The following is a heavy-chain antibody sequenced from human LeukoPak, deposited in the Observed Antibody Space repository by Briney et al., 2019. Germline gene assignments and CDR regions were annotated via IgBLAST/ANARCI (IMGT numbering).Heavy chain of an antibody. D-gene: IGHD1-26*01. Sequence: SETLTLTCTVSGYSITSGFYWGWIRQPPGKGLEWIGEINHSGSTNYNPSLKSRVTISVDTSKNQFSLKLSSVTAADTAVYYCASYSGSFVGGFDYWGQGTLVTVSS. CDR1: GYSITSGFY. CDR2: INHSGST. CDR3: ASYSGSFVGGFDY. V-gene: IGHV4-38-2*02. J-gene: IGHJ4*02.